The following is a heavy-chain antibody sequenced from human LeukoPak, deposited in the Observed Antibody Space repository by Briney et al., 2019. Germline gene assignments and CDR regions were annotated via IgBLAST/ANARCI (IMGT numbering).Heavy chain of an antibody. CDR1: GFTFSSYW. D-gene: IGHD4-23*01. Sequence: GGSLRLSCAASGFTFSSYWMHWVRQAPGKGLVWVSRINSDGSSTSYADSVKGRFTISRDNAKNTLYLQMNSLRAEDTAVYYCARVPGGYGGNSIGYWGQGTLVTVSS. V-gene: IGHV3-74*01. CDR3: ARVPGGYGGNSIGY. CDR2: INSDGSST. J-gene: IGHJ4*02.